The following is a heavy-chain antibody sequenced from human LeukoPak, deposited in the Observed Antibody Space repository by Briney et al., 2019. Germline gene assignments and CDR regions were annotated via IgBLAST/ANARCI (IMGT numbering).Heavy chain of an antibody. CDR3: ARLGPWIQLWLHAFDI. J-gene: IGHJ3*02. CDR1: GYTFTGYY. D-gene: IGHD5-18*01. CDR2: INPNSGGT. V-gene: IGHV1-2*02. Sequence: ASVKVSCKASGYTFTGYYMHWVRQAPGQGLERMGWINPNSGGTNYAQKFQGRVTMTRDTSISTAYMELSRLRSDDTAVYYCARLGPWIQLWLHAFDIWGQGTMVTVSS.